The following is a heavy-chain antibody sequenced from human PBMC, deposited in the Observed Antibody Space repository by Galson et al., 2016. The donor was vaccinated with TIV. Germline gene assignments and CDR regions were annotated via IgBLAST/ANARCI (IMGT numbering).Heavy chain of an antibody. CDR2: IYTSGSP. CDR1: GGSISSYN. J-gene: IGHJ5*02. CDR3: ARGGSNWFGGRFDP. D-gene: IGHD6-13*01. Sequence: SETLSLTCTVSGGSISSYNWSWIRKPAGKGLEWIGRIYTSGSPNYNPSLKSRVTMSVDASRNQFSLKLNSMTAADTAVYYCARGGSNWFGGRFDPWGQGTLVTVSS. V-gene: IGHV4-4*07.